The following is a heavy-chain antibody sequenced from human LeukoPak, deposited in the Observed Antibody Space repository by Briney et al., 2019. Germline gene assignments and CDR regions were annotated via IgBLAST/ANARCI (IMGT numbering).Heavy chain of an antibody. CDR3: ARRVIRYCSSTSCSTHYYYYYMDV. Sequence: SETLPLTCTVSGGSISSSSYYWGWIRQPPGKGLEWIGSIYYSGSTYYNPSLKSRVTISVDTSKNQFSLKLSSVTAADTAVYYCARRVIRYCSSTSCSTHYYYYYMDVWGKGATVTVSS. CDR1: GGSISSSSYY. D-gene: IGHD2-2*01. CDR2: IYYSGST. V-gene: IGHV4-39*01. J-gene: IGHJ6*03.